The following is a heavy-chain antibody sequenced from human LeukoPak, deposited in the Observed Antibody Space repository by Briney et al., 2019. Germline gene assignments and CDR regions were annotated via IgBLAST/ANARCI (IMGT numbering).Heavy chain of an antibody. CDR2: ISAYNGNT. Sequence: ASVKVSCKASGYTFTSYGISWVRQAPGQGLEWMGWISAYNGNTNYAQKLQGRVTMTTDTSTSTAYMELRSLRSDDTAVYYCARDGAITIFGVALLEPDFDYWGQGTLVTVSS. CDR3: ARDGAITIFGVALLEPDFDY. D-gene: IGHD3-3*01. J-gene: IGHJ4*02. V-gene: IGHV1-18*01. CDR1: GYTFTSYG.